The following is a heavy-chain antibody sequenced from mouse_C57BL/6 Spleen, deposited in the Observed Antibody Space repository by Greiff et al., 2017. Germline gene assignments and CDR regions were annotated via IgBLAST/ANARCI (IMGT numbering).Heavy chain of an antibody. CDR2: INPNNGGT. V-gene: IGHV1-26*01. J-gene: IGHJ3*01. CDR3: AGVRSHYWFAY. CDR1: GYTFTDYY. D-gene: IGHD2-5*01. Sequence: VQLQQSGPELVKPGASVKISCKASGYTFTDYYMNWVKQSHGKSLEWIGDINPNNGGTSYNQKFKGKATLTVDKSSSTAYMELRSLTSEDSAVYYCAGVRSHYWFAYGGQGTLVTVSA.